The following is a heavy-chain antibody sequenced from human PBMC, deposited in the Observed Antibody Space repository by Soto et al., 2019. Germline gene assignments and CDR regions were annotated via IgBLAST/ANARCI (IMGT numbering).Heavy chain of an antibody. Sequence: QVQLVESGGGVVQPGRSLRLSCAASGLTFSSYAMHWVRQAPGKGLEWVAVISYDGSNKYYADSVKGRFTISRDNSKNTLYLQMNSLRAEDTAVYYCAREGDTAMVPIFDYWGQGTLVTVSS. CDR1: GLTFSSYA. J-gene: IGHJ4*02. D-gene: IGHD5-18*01. V-gene: IGHV3-30-3*01. CDR3: AREGDTAMVPIFDY. CDR2: ISYDGSNK.